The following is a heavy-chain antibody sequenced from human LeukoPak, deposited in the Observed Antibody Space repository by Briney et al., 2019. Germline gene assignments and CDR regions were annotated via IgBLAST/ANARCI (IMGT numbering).Heavy chain of an antibody. V-gene: IGHV3-21*01. CDR3: ARDRRSYGSGTKDY. J-gene: IGHJ4*02. CDR2: ISSSSSYI. Sequence: GGSLRLSCAASGFTFSSYSMNWVRQAPGKGLEWVSSISSSSSYIYYADSVKGRFTISRDNAKNSLYLQMNSLRAEDTAVYYCARDRRSYGSGTKDYWGQGTLVTVSS. CDR1: GFTFSSYS. D-gene: IGHD3-10*01.